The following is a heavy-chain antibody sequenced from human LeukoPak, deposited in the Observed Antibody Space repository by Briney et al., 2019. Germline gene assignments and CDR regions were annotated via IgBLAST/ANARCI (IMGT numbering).Heavy chain of an antibody. CDR1: GGSITNYY. CDR2: MSTSGST. D-gene: IGHD6-6*01. CDR3: ARVGSSSFWYFDL. Sequence: SETLSLTCTASGGSITNYYWTWIRQPAGKGLEWIGRMSTSGSTNYNPSLKSRATMSVDTSKNQFSLKLTSVTAADTAVYYCARVGSSSFWYFDLWGRGTLVTVSS. J-gene: IGHJ2*01. V-gene: IGHV4-4*07.